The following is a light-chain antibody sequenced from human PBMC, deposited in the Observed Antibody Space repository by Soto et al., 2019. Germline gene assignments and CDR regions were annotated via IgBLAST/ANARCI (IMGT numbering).Light chain of an antibody. Sequence: EIVMTQSPATLSVSPGERATLSCRASQNISSNLAWYQQKPGQAPRLLIYGASTRATGIPARFSGTGSGTEFTLTINSLQSEDFAVYCCQECNNWPPGTFGQGTKVDIK. J-gene: IGKJ1*01. CDR1: QNISSN. CDR3: QECNNWPPGT. CDR2: GAS. V-gene: IGKV3-15*01.